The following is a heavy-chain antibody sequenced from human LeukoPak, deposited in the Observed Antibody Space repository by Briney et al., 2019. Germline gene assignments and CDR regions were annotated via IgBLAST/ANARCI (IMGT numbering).Heavy chain of an antibody. CDR1: GFTFSSYS. Sequence: GGSLRLSCAASGFTFSSYSMNWVRQAPGKRLEWVSSISSSSSYIYYADSVKGRFTISRDNAKNSLYLQMNSLRAEDTAVYYCARDNPTSNYYDSSGKYRGDYWGQGTLVTVSS. V-gene: IGHV3-21*01. CDR3: ARDNPTSNYYDSSGKYRGDY. CDR2: ISSSSSYI. J-gene: IGHJ4*02. D-gene: IGHD3-22*01.